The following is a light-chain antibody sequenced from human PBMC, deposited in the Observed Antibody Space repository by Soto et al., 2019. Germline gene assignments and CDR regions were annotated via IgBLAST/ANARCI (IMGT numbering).Light chain of an antibody. CDR1: SGHTFYA. V-gene: IGLV4-69*01. CDR3: QTWGTDIVV. J-gene: IGLJ2*01. CDR2: VNSDGSH. Sequence: QPVLTQSPSASASLEASVKFTCTLSSGHTFYAIAWHQQQPEKGPRYLMKVNSDGSHFKGDGIPDRFSGSSSGAERYLTISSLQSEDEADYYCQTWGTDIVVFGGGTKLTVL.